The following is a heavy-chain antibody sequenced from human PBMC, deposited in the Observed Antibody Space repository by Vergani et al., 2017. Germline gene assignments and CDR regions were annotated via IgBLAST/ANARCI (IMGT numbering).Heavy chain of an antibody. J-gene: IGHJ4*02. CDR1: EYIFGNYW. D-gene: IGHD1-1*01. Sequence: EVELVQSGPEMRKPGESLKISCKGSEYIFGNYWIGWVRQMPGKGLEWMGIIYPADSDTSYSPSFQGQVTISADKSISTAFLQWDSLQASDTALYYCARQTTYTDSGGQGTLVTVSS. CDR2: IYPADSDT. V-gene: IGHV5-51*01. CDR3: ARQTTYTDS.